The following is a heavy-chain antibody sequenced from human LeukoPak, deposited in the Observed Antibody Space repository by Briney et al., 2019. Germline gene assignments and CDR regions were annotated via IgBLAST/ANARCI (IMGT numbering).Heavy chain of an antibody. D-gene: IGHD3-10*01. CDR2: ISGSGGST. CDR3: AKDQTPTMVRGVIISSRPIDAFDI. J-gene: IGHJ3*02. CDR1: GFTFSSYG. V-gene: IGHV3-23*01. Sequence: GGSLRLSCAASGFTFSSYGMSWVRQAPGKGLEWVSAISGSGGSTYYADSVKGRFTISRDNSKNTLYLQMNSLRAEDTAVYYCAKDQTPTMVRGVIISSRPIDAFDIWGQGTMVTVSS.